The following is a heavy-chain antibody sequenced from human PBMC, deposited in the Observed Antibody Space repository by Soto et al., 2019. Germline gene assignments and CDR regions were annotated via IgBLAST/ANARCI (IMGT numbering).Heavy chain of an antibody. J-gene: IGHJ5*02. CDR1: GFTFSSYA. Sequence: GGSLRLSCAASGFTFSSYAMHWVRQAPGKGLEWVALISYDGSDKDYADSVKGRFTISRDNSRNTLFLQMNSLRAEDTAVYYCARDYYKYYDSSGYYRSPASWGQGT. V-gene: IGHV3-30-3*01. CDR3: ARDYYKYYDSSGYYRSPAS. D-gene: IGHD3-22*01. CDR2: ISYDGSDK.